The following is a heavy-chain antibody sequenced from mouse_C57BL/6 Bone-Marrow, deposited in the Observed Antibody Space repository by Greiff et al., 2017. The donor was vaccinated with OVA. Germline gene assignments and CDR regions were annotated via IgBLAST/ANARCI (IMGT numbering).Heavy chain of an antibody. CDR1: GYTFTSYW. V-gene: IGHV1-64*01. Sequence: QVQLQQPGAELVKPGASVKLSCKASGYTFTSYWMHWVKQRPGQGLEWIGMIHPNSGSTNYNEKFKSKATLTVDKSSSTAYMQPSSLTSEDSAVYYCAREGEGLRREEYAMDYWGQGTSVTVSS. CDR2: IHPNSGST. CDR3: AREGEGLRREEYAMDY. D-gene: IGHD2-4*01. J-gene: IGHJ4*01.